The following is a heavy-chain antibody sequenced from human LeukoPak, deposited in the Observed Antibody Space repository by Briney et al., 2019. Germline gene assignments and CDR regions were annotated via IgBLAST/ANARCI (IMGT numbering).Heavy chain of an antibody. CDR1: VGSISSSY. V-gene: IGHV4-59*08. CDR2: IHYSGIT. CDR3: ARHYGGYSYFDY. D-gene: IGHD4-23*01. Sequence: PSETLSLTCTLSVGSISSSYWSYIRQPPGNGLEGIGDIHYSGITNDNPSLKSPVTKSVDTSKNQFSLKLSSVSATDTAVYYCARHYGGYSYFDYWGKGTLVTVSS. J-gene: IGHJ4*02.